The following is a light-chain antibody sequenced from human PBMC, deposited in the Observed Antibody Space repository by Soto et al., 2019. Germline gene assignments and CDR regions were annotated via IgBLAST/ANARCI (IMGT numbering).Light chain of an antibody. CDR3: QQYNRSPWT. CDR2: DAS. J-gene: IGKJ1*01. Sequence: EIVLTQSPGTVSLSPGERATLSCRASQSLSSKYLAWYQQKPGQAPRLLIFDASSRATGLPDRFSGSGSGTDFTLTISRLEPEDFAVYYCQQYNRSPWTFGQGTKVEIK. V-gene: IGKV3-20*01. CDR1: QSLSSKY.